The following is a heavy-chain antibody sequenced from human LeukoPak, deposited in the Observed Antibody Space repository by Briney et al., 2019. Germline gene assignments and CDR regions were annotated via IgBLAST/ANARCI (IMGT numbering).Heavy chain of an antibody. J-gene: IGHJ6*02. CDR1: GFTFSSYG. CDR3: AKAVVATGHYYFGMDV. D-gene: IGHD6-19*01. Sequence: PGGSLRLSCTASGFTFSSYGMHWVRQAPGKGLEWVAVIWFDGSNKYYADSVKGRLTISRDNSKSTLYLQMNSLRAEDTAVYYCAKAVVATGHYYFGMDVWGQGTTVTVSS. CDR2: IWFDGSNK. V-gene: IGHV3-33*06.